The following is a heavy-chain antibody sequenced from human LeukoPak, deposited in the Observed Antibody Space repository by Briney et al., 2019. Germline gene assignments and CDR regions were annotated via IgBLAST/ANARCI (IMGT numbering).Heavy chain of an antibody. CDR2: ISWNSGSI. J-gene: IGHJ2*01. V-gene: IGHV3-9*03. Sequence: GRSLRLSCTASGFTFDDYAMHWVRQAPGKGLEWVSGISWNSGSIGYADSVKGRFTISRDNAKNSLYLQMNSLRAEDMALYYCAKGIGAAANWYFDLWGRGTLVTVSS. CDR1: GFTFDDYA. D-gene: IGHD6-13*01. CDR3: AKGIGAAANWYFDL.